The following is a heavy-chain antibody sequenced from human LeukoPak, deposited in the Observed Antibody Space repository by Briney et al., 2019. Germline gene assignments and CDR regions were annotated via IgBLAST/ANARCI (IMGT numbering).Heavy chain of an antibody. D-gene: IGHD4-17*01. CDR2: IIPIFGTA. V-gene: IGHV1-69*13. J-gene: IGHJ4*02. CDR3: ARGAAEMTTVTNFDY. CDR1: GGTFSSYA. Sequence: SVKVSCKASGGTFSSYAISWVRQAPGQGLEWMGGIIPIFGTANYAQKFQGRVTITADESTSTAYMEPSSLRSEDTAVYYCARGAAEMTTVTNFDYWGQGTLVTVSS.